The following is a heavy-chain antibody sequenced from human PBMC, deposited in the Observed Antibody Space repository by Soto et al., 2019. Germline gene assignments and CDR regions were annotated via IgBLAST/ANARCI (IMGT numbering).Heavy chain of an antibody. CDR3: ARGRMKYSSSWYLIGPRWFDT. J-gene: IGHJ5*02. CDR2: INHSVST. V-gene: IGHV4-34*01. CDR1: DGSFSGYY. D-gene: IGHD6-13*01. Sequence: PSETLSLTCAVYDGSFSGYYLSWIRKTPLKGLECIWEINHSVSTNYNPSLKSRVTISVDTSKNQFSLKLSSVTAADTAVYYCARGRMKYSSSWYLIGPRWFDTWGQGTLVTVSS.